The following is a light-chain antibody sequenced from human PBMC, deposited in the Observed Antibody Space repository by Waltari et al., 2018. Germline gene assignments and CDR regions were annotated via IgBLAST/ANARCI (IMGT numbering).Light chain of an antibody. CDR2: EGS. CDR3: CSYASGSTII. CDR1: SNEVGSYNL. Sequence: QSALTQPASVSGSPGQSITISCTGTSNEVGSYNLVSWYQRHPGKAPELLIYEGSKRPSGVSNRFSGSKSGNTASLTISGLQAEDEADYFCCSYASGSTIIFGGGTKLTVL. V-gene: IGLV2-23*01. J-gene: IGLJ2*01.